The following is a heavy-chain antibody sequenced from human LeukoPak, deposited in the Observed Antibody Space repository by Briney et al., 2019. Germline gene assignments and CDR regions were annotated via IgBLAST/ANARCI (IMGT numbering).Heavy chain of an antibody. CDR2: ISSSSSYI. CDR1: GVTFSSYS. D-gene: IGHD5-18*01. V-gene: IGHV3-21*01. Sequence: GGALRLSCADSGVTFSSYSMNWVRQAPGKGLEWVSSISSSSSYIYYADSVKGRFTISRDNAKNSLYLQMNSLRAEDTAVYYCARADTAMDFDYWGQGTLVTVSS. J-gene: IGHJ4*02. CDR3: ARADTAMDFDY.